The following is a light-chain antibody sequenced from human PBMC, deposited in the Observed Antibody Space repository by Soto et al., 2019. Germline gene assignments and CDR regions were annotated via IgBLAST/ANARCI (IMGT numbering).Light chain of an antibody. CDR3: SSYTSSTADV. V-gene: IGLV2-14*03. Sequence: QSALTQPASVSGSPGQSITISCTGTSSDVGGYNYVSWYQQHPGKAPKLMIYDVGNRPSGVSSRFSGSKSGNTASLTISGLQAEDEADYYCSSYTSSTADVFGSGTKVTVL. CDR2: DVG. CDR1: SSDVGGYNY. J-gene: IGLJ1*01.